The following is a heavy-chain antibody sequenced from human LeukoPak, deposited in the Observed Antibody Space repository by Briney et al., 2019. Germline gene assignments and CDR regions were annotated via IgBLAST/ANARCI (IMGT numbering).Heavy chain of an antibody. V-gene: IGHV3-7*03. J-gene: IGHJ5*02. CDR2: IEQDGSEK. D-gene: IGHD3-10*01. CDR3: ARVAVRGVIGDP. CDR1: GFTFSSYW. Sequence: PGGSLRLSCAASGFTFSSYWMSWVRQAPGKGLEWVANIEQDGSEKYYVDSVKGRFTISRDNAKNSLYLQMNSLRAEDTTVYYCARVAVRGVIGDPWGQGTLVTVSS.